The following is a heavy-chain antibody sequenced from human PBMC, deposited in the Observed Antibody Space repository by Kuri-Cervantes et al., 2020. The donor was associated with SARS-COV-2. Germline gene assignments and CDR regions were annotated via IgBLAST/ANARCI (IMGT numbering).Heavy chain of an antibody. CDR1: GFSVSNNY. Sequence: LSLTCVASGFSVSNNYMGWVRQAPGKGLEWVSVIYSGGNTYYADSVKGRFTISRDNSKNTLYLQMNSLRAEDTAVYYCARGWVGTRPNFDYWGQGTLVTGSS. D-gene: IGHD2-21*02. CDR2: IYSGGNT. CDR3: ARGWVGTRPNFDY. V-gene: IGHV3-66*01. J-gene: IGHJ4*02.